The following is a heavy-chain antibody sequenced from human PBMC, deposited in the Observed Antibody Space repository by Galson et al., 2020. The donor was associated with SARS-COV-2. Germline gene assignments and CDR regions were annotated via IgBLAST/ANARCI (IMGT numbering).Heavy chain of an antibody. CDR1: GFTFNTYA. V-gene: IGHV3-23*01. CDR3: AIPSLGYTYGVFAS. D-gene: IGHD5-18*01. CDR2: ISGSGDRP. Sequence: GGSLRLSCAAYGFTFNTYAMSWVRQAPGKGLEWVSAISGSGDRPFYADSVKGRFTISRDNSKNTLYLQMNSLRVDDTAVYYCAIPSLGYTYGVFASWGQGTLVTVSS. J-gene: IGHJ5*01.